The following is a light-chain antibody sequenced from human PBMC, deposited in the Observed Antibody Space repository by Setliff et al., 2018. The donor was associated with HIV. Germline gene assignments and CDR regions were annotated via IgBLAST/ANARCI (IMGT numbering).Light chain of an antibody. Sequence: QSALAQPASVSGSPGQSITISCTGTSSGVGRYNLVSWYQQHPGKAPKLMIYQATKRPSGVSNRFSGSKSGNTASLTISGLQAEDEADYYCCSNTGSNTYVFGTGTKV. J-gene: IGLJ1*01. CDR1: SSGVGRYNL. V-gene: IGLV2-23*01. CDR2: QAT. CDR3: CSNTGSNTYV.